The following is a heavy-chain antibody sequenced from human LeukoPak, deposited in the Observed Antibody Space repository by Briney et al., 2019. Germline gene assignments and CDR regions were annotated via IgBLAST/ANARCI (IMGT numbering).Heavy chain of an antibody. CDR1: GFTFSSYG. D-gene: IGHD1-26*01. J-gene: IGHJ6*03. CDR2: ITSSSTYM. CDR3: ARDPYSGGYGNDYYYYMDV. Sequence: GGTLRLSCAASGFTFSSYGMNWVRQAPGKGLGWVSSITSSSTYMYYADSVKGRFTISRDNARNSLYLQMNSLRAEDTAVYYCARDPYSGGYGNDYYYYMDVWGKGTTVTISS. V-gene: IGHV3-21*01.